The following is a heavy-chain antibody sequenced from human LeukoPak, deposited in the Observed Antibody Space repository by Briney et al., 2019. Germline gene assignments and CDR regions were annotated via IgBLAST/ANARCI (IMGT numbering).Heavy chain of an antibody. J-gene: IGHJ4*02. Sequence: SETLSLTCTVSGGSVSSVIYYWSWIRQPPGKGLEWIGYISYSGGTNYNPSLKSRVTVSGDTSKNQFSLKLSSVTAADTAVYYCARTGGSSSWPKVFDYWGQGTLVTVSS. CDR1: GGSVSSVIYY. CDR3: ARTGGSSSWPKVFDY. V-gene: IGHV4-61*01. CDR2: ISYSGGT. D-gene: IGHD6-13*01.